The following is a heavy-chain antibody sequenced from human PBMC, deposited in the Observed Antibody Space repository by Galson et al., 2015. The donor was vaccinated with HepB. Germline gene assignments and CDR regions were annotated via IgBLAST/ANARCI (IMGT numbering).Heavy chain of an antibody. D-gene: IGHD2-15*01. V-gene: IGHV3-64D*06. CDR1: AFSFSSYS. Sequence: SLRLSCAASAFSFSSYSMNWVRQAPGKGLEYVSAISSNGGSTYYADSVKGRFTISRDNSKNTLYLQMSGLRAEDTAVYYCVKDGSGYHVWGKGTTVTVSS. J-gene: IGHJ6*04. CDR2: ISSNGGST. CDR3: VKDGSGYHV.